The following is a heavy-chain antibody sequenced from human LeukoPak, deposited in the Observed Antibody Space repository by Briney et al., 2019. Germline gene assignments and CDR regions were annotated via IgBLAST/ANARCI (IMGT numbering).Heavy chain of an antibody. CDR1: GGSISSGSYY. Sequence: SETLSLTCTVSGGSISSGSYYWSWIRQPAGKGLEWIERIYTSGSTNYNPSLKSRVTISVDTSKNQFSLKLSSVTAADTAVYYCARDLSYYYDSSGSAGWFDHWGQGTLVTVSS. CDR3: ARDLSYYYDSSGSAGWFDH. V-gene: IGHV4-61*02. J-gene: IGHJ5*02. D-gene: IGHD3-22*01. CDR2: IYTSGST.